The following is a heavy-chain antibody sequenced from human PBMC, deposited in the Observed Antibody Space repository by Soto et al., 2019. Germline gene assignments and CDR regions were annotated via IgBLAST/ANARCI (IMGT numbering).Heavy chain of an antibody. CDR2: IYYSGST. CDR3: ARLSGNYYDSSRYWVPP. J-gene: IGHJ5*02. D-gene: IGHD3-22*01. CDR1: GGSISSGDYY. Sequence: SETLSLSCTVSGGSISSGDYYWSWIRQPPGKGLEWIGYIYYSGSTYYNPSLKSRVTISVDTSKNQFSLKLSSVTAADTAVYYCARLSGNYYDSSRYWVPPWGQGTLVTVSS. V-gene: IGHV4-30-4*01.